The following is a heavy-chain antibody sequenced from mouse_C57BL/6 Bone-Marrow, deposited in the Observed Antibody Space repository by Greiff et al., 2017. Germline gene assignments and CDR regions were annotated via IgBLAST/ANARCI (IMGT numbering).Heavy chain of an antibody. CDR1: GYTFTSYT. CDR3: ARYGSGGAY. Sequence: QVQLQQSGAELARPGASVKMSCKASGYTFTSYTMHWVKQRPGQGLEWIGYINPSSGYTKYNQKFKDKATLTADKSSSTAYRQLSRLTSDDSADYYCARYGSGGAYWGQGTLVTVSA. CDR2: INPSSGYT. V-gene: IGHV1-4*01. J-gene: IGHJ3*01. D-gene: IGHD1-1*01.